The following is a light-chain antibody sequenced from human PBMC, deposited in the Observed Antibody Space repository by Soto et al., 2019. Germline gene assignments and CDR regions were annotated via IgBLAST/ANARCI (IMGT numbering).Light chain of an antibody. V-gene: IGKV1-39*01. CDR2: AAS. J-gene: IGKJ4*01. CDR3: QQSYRTPLT. CDR1: QSISSY. Sequence: DIQMTQSPSSLSASVGDRVTITCRASQSISSYLNWYQQKPGKAPKLLIYAASSLQSGVPSRFSGSGSGTDFTLTISSLQPEDFATYYCQQSYRTPLTFGGLTKVDIK.